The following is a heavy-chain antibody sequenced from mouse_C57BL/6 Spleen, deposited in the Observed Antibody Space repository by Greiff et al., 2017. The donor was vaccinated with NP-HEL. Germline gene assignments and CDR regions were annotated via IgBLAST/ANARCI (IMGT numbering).Heavy chain of an antibody. CDR2: IYPGDGDT. CDR1: GYAFSSYW. J-gene: IGHJ2*01. V-gene: IGHV1-80*01. Sequence: QVQLKESGAELVKPGASVKISCKASGYAFSSYWMNWVKQRPGKGLEWIGQIYPGDGDTNYNGKFKGKATLTADKSSSTAYMQLSSLTSEDSAVYFCARWGNHYFDYWGQGTTLTVSS. CDR3: ARWGNHYFDY. D-gene: IGHD2-1*01.